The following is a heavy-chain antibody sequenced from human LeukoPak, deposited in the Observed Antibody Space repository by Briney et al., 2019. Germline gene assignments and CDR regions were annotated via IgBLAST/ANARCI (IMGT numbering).Heavy chain of an antibody. CDR1: GDSISSGNY. Sequence: KPSETLSLTCTVSGDSISSGNYWGWIRQPPGKGLEWIGSIYYSGSTYYNPSLKSRVTISVDTSKNQFSLKLSSVTAADTAVYYCARDGWGQYYYYMDVWGQGTTVTVSS. V-gene: IGHV4-38-2*02. CDR3: ARDGWGQYYYYMDV. D-gene: IGHD2-2*03. CDR2: IYYSGST. J-gene: IGHJ6*03.